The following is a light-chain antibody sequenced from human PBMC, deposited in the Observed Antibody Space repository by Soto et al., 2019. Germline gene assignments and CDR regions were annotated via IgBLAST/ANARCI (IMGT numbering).Light chain of an antibody. V-gene: IGLV1-44*01. CDR2: NNS. Sequence: QSVLTQPPSASGTPGQRVTISCSGSSSNIGSYTVSWYQQLPGTAPKLLVYNNSQRPSGVPDRFSGSRSGTSASLAISGLQSEDEADYHCAAWDDSLNGLVLFGGGTKLTVL. CDR1: SSNIGSYT. CDR3: AAWDDSLNGLVL. J-gene: IGLJ2*01.